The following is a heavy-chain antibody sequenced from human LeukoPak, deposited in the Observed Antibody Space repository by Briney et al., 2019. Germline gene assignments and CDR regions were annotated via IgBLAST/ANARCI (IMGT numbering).Heavy chain of an antibody. J-gene: IGHJ6*03. CDR1: GGSISSYY. V-gene: IGHV4-59*01. CDR2: IYYSGST. D-gene: IGHD2-2*01. Sequence: SETLSLTCTVSGGSISSYYWSWIRQPPGKGLEWIGYIYYSGSTNYNPSLKSRVTISVDTSKNQFSLKLSSVTAADTAVYYCARVSGGYCSSTSCYGHYYYYYYMDVWGKGTTVTVSS. CDR3: ARVSGGYCSSTSCYGHYYYYYYMDV.